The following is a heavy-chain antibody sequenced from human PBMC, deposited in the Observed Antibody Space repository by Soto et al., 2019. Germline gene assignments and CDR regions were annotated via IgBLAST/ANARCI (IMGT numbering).Heavy chain of an antibody. J-gene: IGHJ5*02. CDR1: GFSLSTSGVG. D-gene: IGHD1-20*01. V-gene: IGHV2-5*01. CDR2: IYWNDDK. CDR3: AHRRYVITLHLRETWFAP. Sequence: SGPTLVNPTQTLTLTCSFSGFSLSTSGVGVGWIRQPPGKALEWLAVIYWNDDKYYSPSLEGRLIIAKDTSKNQVVLTMTNMDPVDTATYYCAHRRYVITLHLRETWFAPWGQGTLVTSPQ.